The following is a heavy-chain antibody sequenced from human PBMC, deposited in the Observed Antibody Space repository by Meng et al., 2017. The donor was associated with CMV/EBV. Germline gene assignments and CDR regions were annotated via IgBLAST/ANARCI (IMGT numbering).Heavy chain of an antibody. D-gene: IGHD3-22*01. CDR2: ISSSSSYI. CDR1: FSRYS. Sequence: FSRYSMNWVRQAPGKGLEWVSSISSSSSYIYYADSVKGRFTISRDNAKNSLYLQMNSLRAEDTAVYYCARVWGYYDSSGYSHKLFDYWGQGTLVTVSS. CDR3: ARVWGYYDSSGYSHKLFDY. V-gene: IGHV3-21*01. J-gene: IGHJ4*02.